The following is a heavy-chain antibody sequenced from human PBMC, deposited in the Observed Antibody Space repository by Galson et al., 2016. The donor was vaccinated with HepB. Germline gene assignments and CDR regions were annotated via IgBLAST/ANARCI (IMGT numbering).Heavy chain of an antibody. CDR1: GFSLTTSGMR. Sequence: PALVTPTQTLTLTCTFSGFSLTTSGMRVNWIRQPPGKALEWLARIDWDDDQFYSTSLKTRLTISKDTAKNQVVLTMTNMDPVDTATYYCARSTYYGDYVYFDYWGQGTLVTVSS. CDR2: IDWDDDQ. CDR3: ARSTYYGDYVYFDY. V-gene: IGHV2-70*04. D-gene: IGHD4-17*01. J-gene: IGHJ4*02.